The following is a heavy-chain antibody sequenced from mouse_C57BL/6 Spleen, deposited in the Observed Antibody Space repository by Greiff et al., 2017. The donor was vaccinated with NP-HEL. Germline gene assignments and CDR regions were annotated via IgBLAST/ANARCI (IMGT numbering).Heavy chain of an antibody. CDR1: GYTFTSYR. V-gene: IGHV1-52*01. D-gene: IGHD1-2*01. CDR3: ASGFDDCFIFFAY. J-gene: IGHJ3*01. Sequence: QVQLQQPGAELVRPGSSVKLSCKASGYTFTSYRMHWVKQRPIQGLEWIGYIYPSDSGTHYNQKFKGKATLTVDKSSSTAYMQLSSLTSEDSAVYYCASGFDDCFIFFAYWGQGTLVTVSA. CDR2: IYPSDSGT.